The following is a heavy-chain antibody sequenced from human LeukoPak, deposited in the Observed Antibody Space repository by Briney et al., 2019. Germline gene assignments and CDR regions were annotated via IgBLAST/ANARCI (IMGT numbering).Heavy chain of an antibody. J-gene: IGHJ4*02. V-gene: IGHV3-30*02. D-gene: IGHD6-6*01. CDR1: GFTFSSYG. CDR3: AKDLGSSAAFDY. CDR2: IRYDGSNK. Sequence: PGGSLRLACAASGFTFSSYGMHWVRQAPGKGLEWVAFIRYDGSNKYYADSVKGRFTISRDNSKNTLYRQMNRLRAEDTAVYYCAKDLGSSAAFDYWGQGTLVTVSS.